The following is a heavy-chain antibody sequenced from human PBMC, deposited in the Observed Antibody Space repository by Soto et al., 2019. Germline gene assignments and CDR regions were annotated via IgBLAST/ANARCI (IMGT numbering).Heavy chain of an antibody. CDR1: GFTFSSYW. J-gene: IGHJ4*02. CDR3: AVAVAGPAAIGY. V-gene: IGHV3-74*01. Sequence: EVQLVESGGGLVQPGGSLRLSCAASGFTFSSYWMPWVRQAPGKGLVWVSRINSDGGSPYYADSVKGRFTISRDNAKNSLYLQMNSLRAEDTAVYYCAVAVAGPAAIGYWGQGTLVTVSS. CDR2: INSDGGSP. D-gene: IGHD6-19*01.